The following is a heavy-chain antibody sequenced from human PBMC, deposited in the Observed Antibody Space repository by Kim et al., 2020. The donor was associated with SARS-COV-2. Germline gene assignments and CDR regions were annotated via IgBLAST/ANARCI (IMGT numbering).Heavy chain of an antibody. CDR2: ICFSGST. CDR1: GGSISSDDYC. V-gene: IGHV4-31*03. D-gene: IGHD3-10*01. J-gene: IGHJ6*03. Sequence: SETLSLTCTVSGGSISSDDYCWTWIRQSPGEGLDWIAYICFSGSTYYNPSLKSRVTISVDTSNNQFSLKLTSMSGADTAMYFCARVRVKMVRGVPYIDVWGKGTTVGVSS. CDR3: ARVRVKMVRGVPYIDV.